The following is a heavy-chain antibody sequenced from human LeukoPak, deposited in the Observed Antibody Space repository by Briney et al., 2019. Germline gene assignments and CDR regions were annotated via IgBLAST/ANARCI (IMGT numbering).Heavy chain of an antibody. CDR1: ASTFTAYY. J-gene: IGHJ2*01. Sequence: SVTVSCKASASTFTAYYFHWVRQAPGQGLEWMGGIIPIFGIANYAQKFRGRVTITADKSTRTAYMELSSLRSEDTAVYYCARDRLTYGDSNYWYFDLWGRGTLVTVSS. V-gene: IGHV1-69*10. CDR2: IIPIFGIA. D-gene: IGHD4-17*01. CDR3: ARDRLTYGDSNYWYFDL.